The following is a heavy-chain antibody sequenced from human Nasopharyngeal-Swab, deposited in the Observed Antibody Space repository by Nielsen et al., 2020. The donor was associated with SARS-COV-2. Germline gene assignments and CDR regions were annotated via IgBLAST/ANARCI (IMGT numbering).Heavy chain of an antibody. V-gene: IGHV3-23*01. Sequence: GESLKISCAASGFTFSSYAMSWVRQAPGKGLEWVSAISGSGGSTYYADSVKGRFTISRDNSKNTLYLQMNSLRAEDTAVYYCAKDLEDYYDSSGLVYSMDVWGQGTAVTVSS. D-gene: IGHD3-22*01. CDR2: ISGSGGST. J-gene: IGHJ6*02. CDR1: GFTFSSYA. CDR3: AKDLEDYYDSSGLVYSMDV.